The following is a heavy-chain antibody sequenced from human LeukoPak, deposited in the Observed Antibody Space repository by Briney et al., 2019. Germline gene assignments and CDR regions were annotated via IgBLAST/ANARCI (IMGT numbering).Heavy chain of an antibody. V-gene: IGHV4-61*01. CDR3: ARVASGYDVFDI. D-gene: IGHD3-3*01. CDR2: IYYSGST. Sequence: SSETLSLTCTVSGGSVSSGSYYWSWIRQPPGKGLEWIGYIYYSGSTNCNPSLKSRVTISVDTSKNQFSLRLSSVTAADTAVFYCARVASGYDVFDIWGQGTMVTVSS. J-gene: IGHJ3*02. CDR1: GGSVSSGSYY.